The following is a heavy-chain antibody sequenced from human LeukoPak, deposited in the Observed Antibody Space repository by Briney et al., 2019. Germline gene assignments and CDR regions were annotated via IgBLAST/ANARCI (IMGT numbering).Heavy chain of an antibody. V-gene: IGHV4-59*01. CDR2: IYYSGST. J-gene: IGHJ4*02. Sequence: PSETLSLTCTVPGGSISSYYWSWIRQPPGKGLEWIGYIYYSGSTNYNPSLKSRVTISVDTSKNQFSLKLRSVTAADAAVYYCARIYDFWSGSYFDYWGQGTLVTVSS. CDR3: ARIYDFWSGSYFDY. D-gene: IGHD3-3*01. CDR1: GGSISSYY.